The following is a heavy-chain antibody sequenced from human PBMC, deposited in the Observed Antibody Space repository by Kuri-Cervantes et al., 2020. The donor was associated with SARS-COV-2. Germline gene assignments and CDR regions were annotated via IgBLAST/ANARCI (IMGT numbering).Heavy chain of an antibody. CDR3: ARLQDGYISIDY. D-gene: IGHD5-24*01. J-gene: IGHJ4*02. CDR1: GYTFTGYY. Sequence: KVSCKASGYTFTGYYMHWVRQAPGQGLEWMGIIYPGDSDTRYSPSFQGQVTISADKSISTAYLQWSSLKASDTAMYYCARLQDGYISIDYWGQGTLVTVSS. V-gene: IGHV5-51*01. CDR2: IYPGDSDT.